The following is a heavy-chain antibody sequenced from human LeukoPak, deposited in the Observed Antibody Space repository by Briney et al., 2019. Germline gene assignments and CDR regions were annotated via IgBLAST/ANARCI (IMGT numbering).Heavy chain of an antibody. CDR3: ARDSPFCGGDCYFDY. J-gene: IGHJ4*02. Sequence: SVKVSCKAPGGTFSSYAISWVRQAPGQGLEWMGRIIPILGIANYAQKFQGRVTITADKSTSTAYMELSSLRSEYTAVYYCARDSPFCGGDCYFDYWGQGTLVTVSS. V-gene: IGHV1-69*04. D-gene: IGHD2-21*02. CDR1: GGTFSSYA. CDR2: IIPILGIA.